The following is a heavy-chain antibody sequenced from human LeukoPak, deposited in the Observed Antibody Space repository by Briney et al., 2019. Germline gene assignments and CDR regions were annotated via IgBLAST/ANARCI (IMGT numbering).Heavy chain of an antibody. D-gene: IGHD1-26*01. J-gene: IGHJ4*02. CDR1: GFTFSSYS. Sequence: GGSLRLSCAASGFTFSSYSMNWVRQAPGKGLEWVSSISSSSSYIYYADSVKGRFTISRDNANNSLYLQMNSLRAEDTAVYYCARGGELLRPADYWGQGTLVTVSS. CDR3: ARGGELLRPADY. V-gene: IGHV3-21*01. CDR2: ISSSSSYI.